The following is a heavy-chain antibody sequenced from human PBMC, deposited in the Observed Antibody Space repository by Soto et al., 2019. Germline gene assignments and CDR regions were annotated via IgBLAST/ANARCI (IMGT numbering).Heavy chain of an antibody. D-gene: IGHD4-17*01. V-gene: IGHV4-59*01. J-gene: IGHJ4*02. CDR2: IYYSGST. CDR1: GGSISSYY. CDR3: ASLDYGDYVVHY. Sequence: SETLSLTCTVSGGSISSYYWSWIRQPPGKGLEWIGYIYYSGSTNYNPSLKSRVNISVDTSKNQFSLKLSSVTAADTAVYYCASLDYGDYVVHYWGQGTLVTVSS.